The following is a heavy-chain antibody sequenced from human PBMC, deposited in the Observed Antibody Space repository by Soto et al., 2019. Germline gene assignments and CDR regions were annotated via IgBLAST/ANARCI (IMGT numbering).Heavy chain of an antibody. Sequence: PGGSLRLSCAASGFMFSSYWMHWVRQAPGKGLVWVSRINTDGSSTSYADSVKGRFTISRDNAKSTLYVQMNSLRAEDTAVYYCARAAPETGLATYQWGQGTLVTVSS. J-gene: IGHJ1*01. CDR3: ARAAPETGLATYQ. CDR1: GFMFSSYW. V-gene: IGHV3-74*01. CDR2: INTDGSST. D-gene: IGHD6-13*01.